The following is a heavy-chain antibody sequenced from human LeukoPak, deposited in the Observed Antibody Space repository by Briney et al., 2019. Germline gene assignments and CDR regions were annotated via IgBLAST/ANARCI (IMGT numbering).Heavy chain of an antibody. D-gene: IGHD2-2*01. J-gene: IGHJ5*02. V-gene: IGHV3-7*01. CDR1: GFTFSSYW. Sequence: GGSLRLSCAASGFTFSSYWMSWVRQAPGKGLEWVANIKQDGSEKYYVDSVKGRFTISRDNAKNSLYLQMNSLRAEDTAVYPCAKDSYGDCSSTSCYHRGWFDPWGQGTLVFVSS. CDR3: AKDSYGDCSSTSCYHRGWFDP. CDR2: IKQDGSEK.